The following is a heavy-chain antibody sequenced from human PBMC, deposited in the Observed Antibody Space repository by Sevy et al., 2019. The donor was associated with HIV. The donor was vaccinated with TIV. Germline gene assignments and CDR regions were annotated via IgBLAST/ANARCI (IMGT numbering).Heavy chain of an antibody. J-gene: IGHJ6*02. CDR1: GGSSSGYY. Sequence: SETLSLTCAVSGGSSSGYYWAWVRQSPGKGLEWIGEISHRGSTKYNPSLKSRVSISVDTSKDQISLRLTSLTAADTAVYYCARGGIMATTEYGMDVWGQWTTVTVSS. CDR2: ISHRGST. D-gene: IGHD1-1*01. V-gene: IGHV4-34*01. CDR3: ARGGIMATTEYGMDV.